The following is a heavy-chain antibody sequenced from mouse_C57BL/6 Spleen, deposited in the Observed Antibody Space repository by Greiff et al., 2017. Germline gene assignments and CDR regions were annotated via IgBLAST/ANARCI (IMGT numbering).Heavy chain of an antibody. CDR3: TRDQTYVDYYAMDY. Sequence: ESGEGLVKPGGSLKLSCAASGFTFSSYAMSWVRQTPEKRLEWVAYISSGGDYIYYADTVKGRFTISRDNARNTLYLQMSSLKSEDTAMYYCTRDQTYVDYYAMDYWGQGTSVTVSS. J-gene: IGHJ4*01. CDR2: ISSGGDYI. D-gene: IGHD5-1*01. CDR1: GFTFSSYA. V-gene: IGHV5-9-1*02.